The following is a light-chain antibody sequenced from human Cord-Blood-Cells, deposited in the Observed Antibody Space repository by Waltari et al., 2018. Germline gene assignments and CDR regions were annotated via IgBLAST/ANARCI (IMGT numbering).Light chain of an antibody. Sequence: SYELTQPPSASVSPGQQASITCSGDTLGDKYVCWYQQKPGQYPVLVIYQDTKRPSGIPERFSGSNSGNIATLTISGTQAMDEADYCCQAWDSSTAVFGGGTKLTVL. CDR1: TLGDKY. CDR3: QAWDSSTAV. J-gene: IGLJ2*01. CDR2: QDT. V-gene: IGLV3-1*01.